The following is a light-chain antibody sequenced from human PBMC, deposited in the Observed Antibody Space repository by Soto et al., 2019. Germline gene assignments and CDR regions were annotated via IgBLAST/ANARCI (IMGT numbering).Light chain of an antibody. CDR1: SSNIGAGYD. Sequence: QSVLTQPTSVSGAPGQRVTISCTGSSSNIGAGYDVHWYQQLPGTAPKLLIYGNSNRPSGVPDRFSGSKSGTSASLAINGLQAEDEADYYCQSYDSSLSSFYVFGTGTKVTVL. CDR2: GNS. V-gene: IGLV1-40*01. J-gene: IGLJ1*01. CDR3: QSYDSSLSSFYV.